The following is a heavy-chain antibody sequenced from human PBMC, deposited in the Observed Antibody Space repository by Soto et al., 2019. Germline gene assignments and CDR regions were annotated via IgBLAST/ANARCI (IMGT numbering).Heavy chain of an antibody. D-gene: IGHD3-3*01. Sequence: SETLSLTCTVSGGSISSSSYYWGWIRQPPGKGLEWIGSIYYSGSTYYNPSLKSRVTISVDTSKNQFSLKLSSVTAADTAVYYCARLVFWSGYLSNGWFDPWGQGTLVTVSS. CDR3: ARLVFWSGYLSNGWFDP. CDR2: IYYSGST. J-gene: IGHJ5*02. CDR1: GGSISSSSYY. V-gene: IGHV4-39*01.